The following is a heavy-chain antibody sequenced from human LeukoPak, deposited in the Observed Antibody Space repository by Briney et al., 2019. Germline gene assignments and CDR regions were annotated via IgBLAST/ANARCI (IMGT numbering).Heavy chain of an antibody. Sequence: LPGGSLRLSCAASGFTFSNYAMSWVRQAAGKGLEWVSYISSGSSTKYYADSVKGRFTISRDNAKSSLYMQMDSLRVEDTAIYYCARDRSSTWPFDYWGQGIQVTVSS. CDR2: ISSGSSTK. V-gene: IGHV3-48*04. CDR1: GFTFSNYA. CDR3: ARDRSSTWPFDY. D-gene: IGHD6-13*01. J-gene: IGHJ4*02.